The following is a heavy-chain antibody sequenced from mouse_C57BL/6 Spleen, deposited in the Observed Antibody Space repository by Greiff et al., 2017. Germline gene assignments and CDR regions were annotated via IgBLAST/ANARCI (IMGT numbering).Heavy chain of an antibody. CDR1: GYTFTDYE. D-gene: IGHD1-1*01. V-gene: IGHV1-15*01. CDR2: IDPETGGT. CDR3: TRKFLLPYYFDY. J-gene: IGHJ2*01. Sequence: QVQLQQSGAELVRPGASVTLSCKASGYTFTDYEMHWVKQTPVHGLEWIGAIDPETGGTAYNQKFKGKAILTADKSSSTAYMELRSLTSEDSAVXYCTRKFLLPYYFDYWGQGTTLTVSS.